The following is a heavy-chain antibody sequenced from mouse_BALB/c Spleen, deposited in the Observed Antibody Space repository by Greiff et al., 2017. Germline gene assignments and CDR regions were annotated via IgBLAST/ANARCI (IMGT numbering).Heavy chain of an antibody. CDR1: GYTFTSYW. CDR2: IDPSDSET. Sequence: QVQLQQPGAELVKPGAPVKLSCKASGYTFTSYWMNWVKQRPGRGLEWIGRIDPSDSETHYNQKFKDKATLTVDKSSSTAYIQLSSLTSEDSAVYYCAREGGYDERAVAYWGQGTLVTVSA. CDR3: AREGGYDERAVAY. D-gene: IGHD2-2*01. J-gene: IGHJ3*01. V-gene: IGHV1-69*02.